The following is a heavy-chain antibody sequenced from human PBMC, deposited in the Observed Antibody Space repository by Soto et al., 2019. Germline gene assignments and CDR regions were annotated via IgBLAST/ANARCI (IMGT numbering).Heavy chain of an antibody. V-gene: IGHV3-7*03. Sequence: EVQLVESGGGLVQPGGSLRLSCVASGFTFSNYWMGWVRQAPGQGLEWVAHIRQDGGDKRDLDSVKGRFTISRDNAQNSLYLQMNSLRAEDTAVYYCARIDCGGNCYSRSWYFDIWGRGTLVTVSS. J-gene: IGHJ2*01. CDR2: IRQDGGDK. CDR1: GFTFSNYW. D-gene: IGHD2-21*02. CDR3: ARIDCGGNCYSRSWYFDI.